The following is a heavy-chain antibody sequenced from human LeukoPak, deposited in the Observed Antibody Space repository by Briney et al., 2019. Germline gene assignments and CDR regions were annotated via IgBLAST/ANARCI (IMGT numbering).Heavy chain of an antibody. V-gene: IGHV3-43*02. J-gene: IGHJ6*02. D-gene: IGHD5-18*01. CDR2: ISGDGGST. CDR3: AKEIQLRYYYYYYGMDV. CDR1: GFTFSFYS. Sequence: GGSLRLSCAASGFTFSFYSMNWVRQAPGKGLEWVSLISGDGGSTYYADSVKGRFTISRDNSKNSLYLQMNSLRTEDTALYYCAKEIQLRYYYYYYGMDVWGQGTTVTVSS.